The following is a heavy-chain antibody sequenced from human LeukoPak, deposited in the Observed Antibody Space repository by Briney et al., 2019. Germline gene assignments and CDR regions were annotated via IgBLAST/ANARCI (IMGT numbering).Heavy chain of an antibody. V-gene: IGHV4-61*08. Sequence: SQTLSLTCTVSGGSISSGGYYWSWIRQPPGKGLEWIGYIYCSGSTNYNPSLKSRVTISVDTSKNQFSLKLSSVTAADTAVYYCARSEYYDILTGFFGYWGQGTLVTVSS. J-gene: IGHJ4*02. CDR2: IYCSGST. CDR1: GGSISSGGYY. D-gene: IGHD3-9*01. CDR3: ARSEYYDILTGFFGY.